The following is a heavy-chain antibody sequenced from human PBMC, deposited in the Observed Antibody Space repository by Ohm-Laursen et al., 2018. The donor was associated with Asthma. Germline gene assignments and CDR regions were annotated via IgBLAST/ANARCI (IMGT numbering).Heavy chain of an antibody. CDR1: GFTFRSFA. J-gene: IGHJ4*02. CDR3: AKARVEPNGGYYFDY. Sequence: SLRLSCTASGFTFRSFAMSWVRQAPGKGLEWVSSLSGSGGSSYYADSVKGRFTISRDNSKNTLYLQMSSLRAEDTAVYYCAKARVEPNGGYYFDYWGQGTLVTVSS. CDR2: LSGSGGSS. V-gene: IGHV3-23*01.